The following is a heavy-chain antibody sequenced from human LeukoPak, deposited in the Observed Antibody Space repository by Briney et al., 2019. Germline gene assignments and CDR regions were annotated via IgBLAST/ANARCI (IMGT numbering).Heavy chain of an antibody. CDR2: ISSSSYI. V-gene: IGHV3-21*01. Sequence: PGGSLRLSCAASGFTFSSYSMNWVRQAPGKGLEWVSSISSSSYIYYTDSVRGRFTISRDNARNSLYLQMNRLRAEDTAVYYCARDQGGMTLVGNAFDIWGQGTMVTVSS. D-gene: IGHD3-16*01. J-gene: IGHJ3*02. CDR1: GFTFSSYS. CDR3: ARDQGGMTLVGNAFDI.